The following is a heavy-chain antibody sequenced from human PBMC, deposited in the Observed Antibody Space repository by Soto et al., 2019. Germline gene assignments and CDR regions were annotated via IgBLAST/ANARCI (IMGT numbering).Heavy chain of an antibody. CDR1: GGTFSSYA. J-gene: IGHJ6*02. CDR2: IIPIFGTA. D-gene: IGHD5-18*01. Sequence: GASVKVSCKASGGTFSSYAISWVRQAPGQGLEWMGGIIPIFGTANYAQKFQGRVTITADESTSTAYMELSSLRSEDTAVYYCASGASYGFYYYGMDVWGQGTTVTVSS. V-gene: IGHV1-69*13. CDR3: ASGASYGFYYYGMDV.